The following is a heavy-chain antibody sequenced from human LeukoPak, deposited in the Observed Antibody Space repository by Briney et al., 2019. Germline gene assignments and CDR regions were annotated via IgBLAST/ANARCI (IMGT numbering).Heavy chain of an antibody. CDR3: ARTHDSSGYLSPPFDY. V-gene: IGHV3-53*05. D-gene: IGHD3-22*01. Sequence: GGSLRLSCAAFGLTVSRNYMSWVRQAPGKGLESVSVIFSGGTTYYADSVRGRFTISRDNSKNTLYLQMNSLRAEDTAVYYCARTHDSSGYLSPPFDYWDQGTLVTVSS. CDR1: GLTVSRNY. J-gene: IGHJ4*02. CDR2: IFSGGTT.